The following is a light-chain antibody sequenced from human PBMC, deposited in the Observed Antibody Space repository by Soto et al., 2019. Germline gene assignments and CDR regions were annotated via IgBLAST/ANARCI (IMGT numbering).Light chain of an antibody. CDR2: DAS. V-gene: IGKV3-11*01. J-gene: IGKJ5*01. CDR1: QSVSSY. Sequence: EFVLTQSPATLSLSPGERATLSCRASQSVSSYLAWYQQKPGQAPRLLIYDASNRATGIPARFSGTGSGTDFTLTISSLQSDDFATYYCQQSYSTPITFGQGTRLEIK. CDR3: QQSYSTPIT.